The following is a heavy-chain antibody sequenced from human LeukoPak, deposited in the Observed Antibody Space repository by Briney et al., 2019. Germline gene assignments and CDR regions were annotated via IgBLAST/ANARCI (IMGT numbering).Heavy chain of an antibody. V-gene: IGHV1-2*02. D-gene: IGHD5-18*01. CDR2: INPNSGGT. CDR1: GYTFTGYY. CDR3: ARDPNGYSYGTGWFDP. J-gene: IGHJ5*02. Sequence: ASVKVSCKASGYTFTGYYMHWVRQAPGQGLEWMGWINPNSGGTNYAQKFQGRVTMTRDTSISTAYMVLSRLRSDDTAVYYCARDPNGYSYGTGWFDPWGQGTLVTVSS.